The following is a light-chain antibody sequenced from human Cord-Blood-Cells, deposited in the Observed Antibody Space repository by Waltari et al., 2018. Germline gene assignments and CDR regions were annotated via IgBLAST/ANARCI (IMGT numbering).Light chain of an antibody. CDR2: DVS. CDR3: CSFAGSSTWV. J-gene: IGLJ3*02. Sequence: QSALTQPRSVSGSPGQSVTISCTGTSSDVGGYNYVSWYQQHPGKAPKLMICDVSTRPGGFPHRFSGRTSGTTPSLTISVLRAEGGADYSCCSFAGSSTWVFGGGTKLTVL. V-gene: IGLV2-11*01. CDR1: SSDVGGYNY.